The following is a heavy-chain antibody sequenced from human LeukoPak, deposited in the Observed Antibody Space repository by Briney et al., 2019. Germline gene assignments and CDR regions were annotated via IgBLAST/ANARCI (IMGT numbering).Heavy chain of an antibody. D-gene: IGHD3-10*01. CDR3: ARDTGGRGRLDAFDI. CDR1: GGSISSKNW. CDR2: IYHTGST. J-gene: IGHJ3*02. V-gene: IGHV4-4*02. Sequence: SETLSLTCAVSGGSISSKNWWIWVRQPPGKGLEWIGEIYHTGSTNYNPSLKNRVTISVDKSNNQFSLRLSSVTAADTAMYYCARDTGGRGRLDAFDIWGQGTMVTVSS.